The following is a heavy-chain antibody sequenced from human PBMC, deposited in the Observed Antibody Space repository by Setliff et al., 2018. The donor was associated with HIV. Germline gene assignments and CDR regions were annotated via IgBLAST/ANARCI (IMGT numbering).Heavy chain of an antibody. Sequence: SETLSLTCAVYGGSFSGYYWGWIRQPPGKGLEWIGSIYPGSTKCNPSLRSRLTISLDSPTNQFSVTLSSVTAADTAMYYCARYTVGSMVDYWGPGTLVTVSS. V-gene: IGHV4-34*01. J-gene: IGHJ4*02. CDR2: IYPGST. D-gene: IGHD5-12*01. CDR1: GGSFSGYY. CDR3: ARYTVGSMVDY.